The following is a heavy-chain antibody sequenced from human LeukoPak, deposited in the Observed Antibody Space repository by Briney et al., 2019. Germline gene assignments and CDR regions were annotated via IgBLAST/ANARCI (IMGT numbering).Heavy chain of an antibody. CDR2: LYSDGNT. D-gene: IGHD1-14*01. CDR3: ARGVEPLAANSLAY. J-gene: IGHJ4*02. V-gene: IGHV3-53*01. Sequence: GGSLRLSCAASGFTFITNDMTWVRQAPGKGLEWVSVLYSDGNTKYADSVQGRFTISRDNSKNTLYLEMNSLSPDDTAVYYCARGVEPLAANSLAYWGQGTLVTVSS. CDR1: GFTFITND.